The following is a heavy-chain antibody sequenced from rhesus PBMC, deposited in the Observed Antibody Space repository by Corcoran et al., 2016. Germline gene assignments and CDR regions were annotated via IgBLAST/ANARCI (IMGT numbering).Heavy chain of an antibody. CDR1: GGSSSSSY. D-gene: IGHD4-29*01. J-gene: IGHJ4*01. Sequence: QLQLQESGPGLVKPSETLSVTCAVSGGSSSSSYWSWIRQAPVKVLEWIGDIDVSGISPNYPPSLTSRLTLSVATSKNLFSLKLSSVTAADSAVYYCLTTWDGSYFDYWGQGVLVTVSS. CDR3: LTTWDGSYFDY. CDR2: IDVSGISP. V-gene: IGHV4-169*01.